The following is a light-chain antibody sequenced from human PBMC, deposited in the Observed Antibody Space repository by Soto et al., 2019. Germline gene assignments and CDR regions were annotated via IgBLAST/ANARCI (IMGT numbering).Light chain of an antibody. CDR2: DVS. CDR1: QSIGRY. J-gene: IGKJ2*01. V-gene: IGKV1-39*01. CDR3: QQSFSAPRT. Sequence: DIQMTQSPSSLSASVGDRVTVTCRASQSIGRYLNWYQQKPGKAPKLLIYDVSSLKTGVPSRFSGDESGTEFNLTISGLQPEDLATYYCQQSFSAPRTFGQGTKLEIQ.